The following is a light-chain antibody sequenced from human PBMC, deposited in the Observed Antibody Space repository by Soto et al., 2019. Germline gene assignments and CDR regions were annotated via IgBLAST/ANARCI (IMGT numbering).Light chain of an antibody. V-gene: IGLV2-14*01. CDR1: SRDVGGYNY. CDR3: SSYTTISTYV. CDR2: DVR. J-gene: IGLJ1*01. Sequence: QPASVSGSPGQSITISCTGTSRDVGGYNYVSWYQQHPGKAPKLMIYDVRNRPSGVSNRFSGSKSVNTASLTISGLQAEDEADYYCSSYTTISTYVFGTGTKLTVL.